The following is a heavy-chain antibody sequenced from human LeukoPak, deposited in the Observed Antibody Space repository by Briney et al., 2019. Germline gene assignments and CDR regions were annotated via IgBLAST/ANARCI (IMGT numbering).Heavy chain of an antibody. CDR2: ISGSGGST. D-gene: IGHD6-19*01. Sequence: GGSLRLSCAASGFTFSTYWMTWVRQAPGKGLEWVSAISGSGGSTYYADSVKGRFTISRDNSKNTLYLQMNSLRAEDTAVYYCAKPQAPYSSGWDDAFDIWGQGTMVTVSS. J-gene: IGHJ3*02. CDR3: AKPQAPYSSGWDDAFDI. CDR1: GFTFSTYW. V-gene: IGHV3-23*01.